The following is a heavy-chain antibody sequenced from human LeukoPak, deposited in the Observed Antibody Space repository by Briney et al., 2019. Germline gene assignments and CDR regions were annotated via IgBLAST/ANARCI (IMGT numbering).Heavy chain of an antibody. V-gene: IGHV3-33*06. D-gene: IGHD5-18*01. CDR1: GFTFSSYS. CDR2: IWYDGSNK. Sequence: RSGGSLRLSCAASGFTFSSYSMNWVRQAPGKGLEWVAVIWYDGSNKYYADSVKGRFTISRDNSKNTLYLQMNSLRAEDTAVYYCAKDRYSYGYAFDYWGRGTLVTVSS. CDR3: AKDRYSYGYAFDY. J-gene: IGHJ4*02.